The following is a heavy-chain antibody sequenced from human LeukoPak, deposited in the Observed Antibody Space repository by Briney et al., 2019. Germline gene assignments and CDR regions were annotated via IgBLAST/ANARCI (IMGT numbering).Heavy chain of an antibody. CDR1: GFTFSDYY. Sequence: GGSLRLSCAASGFTFSDYYMSWIRQAPGRGREGVSYISSSGSTIYYADSVKGRFTISRDNAKNSLYLQMNSLRAEDTAVYYCARLSRGKWELLGAHDYWGQGTLVTVSS. CDR2: ISSSGSTI. CDR3: ARLSRGKWELLGAHDY. V-gene: IGHV3-11*04. D-gene: IGHD1-26*01. J-gene: IGHJ4*02.